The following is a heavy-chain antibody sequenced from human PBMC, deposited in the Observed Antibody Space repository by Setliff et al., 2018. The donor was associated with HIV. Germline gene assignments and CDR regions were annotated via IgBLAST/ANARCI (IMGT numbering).Heavy chain of an antibody. Sequence: SETLSLTCTVSGGSITGHYWSWIRQPPGKGLEWIGYIHYRGRSNYNPSLKSRLSTSVDTSTKQVALKLSSVTAADTAVYYCAKDQGGSRTSCYGNYYYGMDVWGQGTTVTVSS. D-gene: IGHD2-2*01. CDR2: IHYRGRS. J-gene: IGHJ6*02. CDR3: AKDQGGSRTSCYGNYYYGMDV. V-gene: IGHV4-59*11. CDR1: GGSITGHY.